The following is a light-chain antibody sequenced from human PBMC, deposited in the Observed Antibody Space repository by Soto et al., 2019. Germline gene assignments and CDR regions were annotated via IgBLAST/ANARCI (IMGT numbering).Light chain of an antibody. J-gene: IGLJ2*01. CDR1: SSDVGGYNY. Sequence: QSALTQPASVSGSPGQSITISCTGTSSDVGGYNYVSWYQLHPGKAPKLIIFDVTNRPSGVSTRFSGSKSGNTASLTISGLQAEDEADYYCSSYTSGNPPGVFGGGIKLTV. CDR3: SSYTSGNPPGV. V-gene: IGLV2-14*03. CDR2: DVT.